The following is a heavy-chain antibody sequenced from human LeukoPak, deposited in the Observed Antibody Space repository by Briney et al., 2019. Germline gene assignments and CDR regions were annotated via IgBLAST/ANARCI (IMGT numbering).Heavy chain of an antibody. J-gene: IGHJ3*02. Sequence: SETLSLTCTVSGGSISPYYWSWLRQPPGKGLVWIGYISYSGSTKNNPSLKSRVTISVDTSRNQFSLKLTSVTAADTAVYYCAKEGAESFPDAFDIWGQGTVITVSS. CDR1: GGSISPYY. CDR3: AKEGAESFPDAFDI. CDR2: ISYSGST. V-gene: IGHV4-59*01. D-gene: IGHD3-10*01.